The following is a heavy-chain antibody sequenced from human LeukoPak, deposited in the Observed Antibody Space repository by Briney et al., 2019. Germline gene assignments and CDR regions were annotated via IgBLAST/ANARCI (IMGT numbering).Heavy chain of an antibody. J-gene: IGHJ4*02. V-gene: IGHV3-23*01. CDR3: ARAPVTSCRGAYCYPFDY. D-gene: IGHD2-21*01. CDR2: ISSSSHSE. Sequence: PGGSLRLSCAASGFSLSPFAMGWVRHPPGKGLEWVSAISSSSHSEYYAESVTGRFTISRDNSKNTLYLQMNSLRLEDAAVYFCARAPVTSCRGAYCYPFDYWGQGTQVTVSS. CDR1: GFSLSPFA.